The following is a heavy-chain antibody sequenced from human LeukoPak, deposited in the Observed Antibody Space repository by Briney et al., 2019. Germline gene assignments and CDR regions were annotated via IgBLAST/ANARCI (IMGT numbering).Heavy chain of an antibody. Sequence: SETLSLTCTVSGGSISSYYWSWIRQPPGKGLEWIGSIHYSGSTYYNPSLKSRVTISVDTSKNQFSLNLSSVTAADTAVYYCASYSSGYDLSDYWGQGTLVTVSS. CDR3: ASYSSGYDLSDY. CDR2: IHYSGST. J-gene: IGHJ4*02. D-gene: IGHD5-12*01. CDR1: GGSISSYY. V-gene: IGHV4-59*05.